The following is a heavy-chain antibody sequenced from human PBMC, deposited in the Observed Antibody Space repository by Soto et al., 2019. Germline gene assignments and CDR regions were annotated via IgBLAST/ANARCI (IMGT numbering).Heavy chain of an antibody. CDR1: GFTVSSNY. V-gene: IGHV3-53*01. CDR3: ARDAGIAAAALDAFDI. J-gene: IGHJ3*02. Sequence: PGGSLRLSCAASGFTVSSNYMSWVRQAPGKGLEWVSVIYSGGSTYYADSVKGRFTISRDNSKNTLYLQMNSLRAEDTAVYYCARDAGIAAAALDAFDIWGQGTMVTVSS. CDR2: IYSGGST. D-gene: IGHD6-13*01.